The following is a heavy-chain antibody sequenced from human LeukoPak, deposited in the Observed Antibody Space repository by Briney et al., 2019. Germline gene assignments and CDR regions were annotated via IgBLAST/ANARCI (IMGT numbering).Heavy chain of an antibody. CDR1: GFTLSNYA. D-gene: IGHD6-13*01. CDR2: ISGDGGST. CDR3: AKTSKYSTTWYDY. V-gene: IGHV3-23*01. Sequence: PGGSLRLSCAASGFTLSNYAMSWVRQAPGKGLEWVSGISGDGGSTYYADSVKGRFTISRGSSENALYLQMNSLRAEDTAVYYCAKTSKYSTTWYDYWGQGTLVTVSS. J-gene: IGHJ4*02.